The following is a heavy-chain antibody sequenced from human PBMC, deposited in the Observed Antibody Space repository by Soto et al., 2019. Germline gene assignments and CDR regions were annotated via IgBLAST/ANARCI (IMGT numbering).Heavy chain of an antibody. D-gene: IGHD3-22*01. CDR3: ARDFTYYYDSSGYSGY. V-gene: IGHV3-11*01. Sequence: GGSLRLSCAASGFTFSYYYMSWIRQAPGKGLEWVSYTSSSGSTIYYADSVKGRFTISRDDAKNSLYLQMNSLRAEDTAVYYCARDFTYYYDSSGYSGYWGQGTLVTVSS. CDR2: TSSSGSTI. J-gene: IGHJ4*02. CDR1: GFTFSYYY.